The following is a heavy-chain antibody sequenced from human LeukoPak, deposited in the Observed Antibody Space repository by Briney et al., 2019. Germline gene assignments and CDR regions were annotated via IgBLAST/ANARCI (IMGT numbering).Heavy chain of an antibody. D-gene: IGHD6-19*01. V-gene: IGHV3-23*01. Sequence: GGSLRLSCAASGFTFSSYAMSWVRQAPGKGLEWVSAISGSGGSTYYADSVKGRFTISRDNSKNTLYLQMNRLKAQDTAVYYFAKDPGSSCLFSNFYFWGQGTLVPVSS. CDR1: GFTFSSYA. CDR3: AKDPGSSCLFSNFYF. CDR2: ISGSGGST. J-gene: IGHJ4*02.